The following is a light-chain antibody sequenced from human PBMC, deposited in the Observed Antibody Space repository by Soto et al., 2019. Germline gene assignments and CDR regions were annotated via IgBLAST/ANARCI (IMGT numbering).Light chain of an antibody. V-gene: IGLV2-8*01. J-gene: IGLJ2*01. Sequence: QSALTQPPSASGSPGQSVTISCTGTSSDVGSYNYVSWFQQHPGTAPKLMIHEVTKRPSGVPDRFSGSKSGNTASLTVSGLQAEDEADYYCSSYAGSNNLVFGGGTKVTVL. CDR2: EVT. CDR1: SSDVGSYNY. CDR3: SSYAGSNNLV.